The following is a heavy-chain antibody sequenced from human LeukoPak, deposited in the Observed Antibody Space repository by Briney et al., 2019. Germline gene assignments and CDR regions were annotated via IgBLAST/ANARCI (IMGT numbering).Heavy chain of an antibody. D-gene: IGHD3-10*01. J-gene: IGHJ4*02. CDR3: ARGGNRFGGFYFDY. CDR1: ADSLSSGGHY. Sequence: SETLSLTCTVSADSLSSGGHYWARIRQFPGKGLESIGFIHHSGRSRHNPSLKDRVAISVDTSRKQFALKLSSVTAADTAMYYCARGGNRFGGFYFDYWGQGIQVIVSS. V-gene: IGHV4-31*03. CDR2: IHHSGRS.